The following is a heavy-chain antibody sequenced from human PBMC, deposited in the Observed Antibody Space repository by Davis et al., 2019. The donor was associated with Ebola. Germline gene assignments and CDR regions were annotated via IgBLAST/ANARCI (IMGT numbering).Heavy chain of an antibody. J-gene: IGHJ3*02. Sequence: GGSLRLSCAASGVTFSNAWMNWVRQAPGKGLEWVSSITSSGGTIHYADSVKGRFTISRDNAKNSLYLQMNSLRAEETAVYYCARVSRKISTGWYRFDAFDIWGQGTLVTVSS. D-gene: IGHD6-19*01. CDR1: GVTFSNAW. V-gene: IGHV3-48*01. CDR2: ITSSGGTI. CDR3: ARVSRKISTGWYRFDAFDI.